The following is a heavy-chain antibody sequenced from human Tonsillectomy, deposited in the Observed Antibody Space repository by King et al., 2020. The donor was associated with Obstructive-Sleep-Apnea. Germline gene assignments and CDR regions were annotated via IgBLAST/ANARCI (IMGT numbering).Heavy chain of an antibody. CDR2: IYYSGST. J-gene: IGHJ3*02. D-gene: IGHD3-22*01. CDR1: GGSISSSSYY. CDR3: ARVRVTVRDNHYESSGYYPSDI. V-gene: IGHV4-39*07. Sequence: QLQESGPGLVKPSETLSLTCTVSGGSISSSSYYWGWIRQPPGKGLEWIGNIYYSGSTYYNPSLKSRVTISVDTSKNQFSLKLSSVTAADTAVYYCARVRVTVRDNHYESSGYYPSDIWGQGTMVTVSS.